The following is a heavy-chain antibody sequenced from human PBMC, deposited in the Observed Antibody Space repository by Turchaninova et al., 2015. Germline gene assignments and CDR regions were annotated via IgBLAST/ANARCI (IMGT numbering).Heavy chain of an antibody. CDR2: LYWDDDK. D-gene: IGHD2-15*01. J-gene: IGHJ4*02. CDR1: GFPLSNSGVG. V-gene: IGHV2-5*02. Sequence: QITLKESGPTLVKPTQTLTLTCTFPGFPLSNSGVGVGWLRQPPGKPLEWLIGLYWDDDKRYSPSLKSRLTITKDTSKNQVVLTMTNMDPVDTATYYCAHVVGENWGREVYFDYWGQGTLVTVSS. CDR3: AHVVGENWGREVYFDY.